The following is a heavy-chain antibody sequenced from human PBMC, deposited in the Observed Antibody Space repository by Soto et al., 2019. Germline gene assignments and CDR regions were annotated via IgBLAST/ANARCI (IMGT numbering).Heavy chain of an antibody. Sequence: GGSLRLSCAASGFTFSSYSMNWVRQAPGKGLEWVAVISYDGSNKYYADSVKGRFTISRDNSKNTVFLQMNSLSAEDTAVYYCARDNPGSLSAPKPDYWGQGTLVTVSS. D-gene: IGHD1-1*01. V-gene: IGHV3-30*03. CDR2: ISYDGSNK. CDR1: GFTFSSYS. CDR3: ARDNPGSLSAPKPDY. J-gene: IGHJ4*02.